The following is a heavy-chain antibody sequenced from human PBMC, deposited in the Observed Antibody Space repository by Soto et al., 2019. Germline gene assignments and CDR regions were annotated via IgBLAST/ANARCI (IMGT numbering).Heavy chain of an antibody. CDR3: ARVETQRYYDGMDV. CDR2: IIPIFRTA. CDR1: GDTFSSYA. V-gene: IGHV1-69*12. J-gene: IGHJ6*02. Sequence: QVQLVQSGAEVKKPGSSVKVACKASGDTFSSYAISWVRQSTGQGLEWMGGIIPIFRTADYAQKFQGRVTITADEPTSPADMELSSLRSEDPAVYYCARVETQRYYDGMDVWGQGTTVTVSS.